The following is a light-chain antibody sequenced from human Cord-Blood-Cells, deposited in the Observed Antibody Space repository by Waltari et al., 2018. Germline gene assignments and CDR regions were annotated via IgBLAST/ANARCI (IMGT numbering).Light chain of an antibody. J-gene: IGKJ5*01. CDR2: DAS. V-gene: IGKV3-11*01. Sequence: EIVLTQSPATLSLSPGERATLSCRASKSVSSYLAWYQQKPGQAPRLLIYDASNRATGIPARFSGSGSGTDFTLTISSLGPEDFAVYYCQQRSNWPITFGQGTRLEIK. CDR1: KSVSSY. CDR3: QQRSNWPIT.